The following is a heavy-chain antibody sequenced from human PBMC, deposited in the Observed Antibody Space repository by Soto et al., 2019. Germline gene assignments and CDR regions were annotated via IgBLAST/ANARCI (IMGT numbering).Heavy chain of an antibody. V-gene: IGHV3-30*18. CDR3: ANKVRGVPYIDS. D-gene: IGHD3-10*01. CDR2: ISYDGGSK. CDR1: GFTFSNYD. J-gene: IGHJ4*02. Sequence: GGSLRLSCAASGFTFSNYDMHWVRQAPGKGLEWVAVISYDGGSKYYADSVKGRFTISRDNSKNTLHLQMNSLRLEDTAVYYCANKVRGVPYIDSWGQGTLVTVSS.